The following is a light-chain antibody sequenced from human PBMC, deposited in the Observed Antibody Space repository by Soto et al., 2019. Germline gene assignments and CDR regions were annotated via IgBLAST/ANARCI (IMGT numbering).Light chain of an antibody. J-gene: IGKJ1*01. CDR3: QQYNSYSAWT. CDR1: QTISSW. CDR2: KAS. V-gene: IGKV1-5*03. Sequence: DLQMTQSPSTLSASVGDRVTITCRASQTISSWLAWYQQKPGKAPKVLIYKASSLESGVPSRFSGNGYGPEFTLTISSLQPDDFAIYYCQQYNSYSAWTFGQGTKVEIK.